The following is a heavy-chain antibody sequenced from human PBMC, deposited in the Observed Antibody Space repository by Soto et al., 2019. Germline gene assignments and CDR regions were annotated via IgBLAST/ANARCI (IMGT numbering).Heavy chain of an antibody. CDR2: IWYDGSNK. J-gene: IGHJ3*02. Sequence: QVQLVESGGGVVQPGRSLRLSCAASGFTFSSYGMHWVRQAPGKGLEWVAVIWYDGSNKYYADSVKGRFTISRDNSKNTLYLQMNSLRAEDSAVYYCARAEDIVVVVAATLGAFDIWGQGTMVTVSS. CDR3: ARAEDIVVVVAATLGAFDI. D-gene: IGHD2-15*01. V-gene: IGHV3-33*01. CDR1: GFTFSSYG.